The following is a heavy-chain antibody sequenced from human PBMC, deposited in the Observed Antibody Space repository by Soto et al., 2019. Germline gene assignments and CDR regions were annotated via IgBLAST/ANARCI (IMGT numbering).Heavy chain of an antibody. CDR1: GYTFTSYG. D-gene: IGHD3-9*01. J-gene: IGHJ4*02. Sequence: PSVKVSCKASGYTFTSYGISWVRQAPGQGLEWMGWISAYNGNTNYAQKLQGRVTMTTDTSTSTAYMELRSLRSDDTAVYYCARDSHILTGYYTPSMIDYWGQGTLVTVSS. CDR3: ARDSHILTGYYTPSMIDY. CDR2: ISAYNGNT. V-gene: IGHV1-18*01.